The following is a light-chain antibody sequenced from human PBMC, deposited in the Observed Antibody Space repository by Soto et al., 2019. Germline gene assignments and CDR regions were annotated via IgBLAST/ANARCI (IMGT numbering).Light chain of an antibody. Sequence: EIVMTQSPVALSVSPGERATLSCRASHSVSNNLAWYQQKPGQPPRLLIYGASSRATGIPARFSGSGSGTEFTLTISSLQSEDSAVYYCQQYNSWKTFGQGTKVDIK. J-gene: IGKJ1*01. V-gene: IGKV3-15*01. CDR2: GAS. CDR3: QQYNSWKT. CDR1: HSVSNN.